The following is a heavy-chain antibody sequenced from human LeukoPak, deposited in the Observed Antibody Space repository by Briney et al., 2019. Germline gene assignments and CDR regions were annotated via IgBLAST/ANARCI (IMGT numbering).Heavy chain of an antibody. CDR2: IYTTGNT. CDR1: SGSINSYY. Sequence: SETLSLTCTVSSGSINSYYWGWVRQPAGRGLEWIRRIYTTGNTNYNPSLKSRLTTSVDTSKRQFSLNLRSVTAADTAIYYCARHGYTASHYFLDYWSQGILVTVSS. CDR3: ARHGYTASHYFLDY. V-gene: IGHV4-4*07. D-gene: IGHD3-16*01. J-gene: IGHJ4*02.